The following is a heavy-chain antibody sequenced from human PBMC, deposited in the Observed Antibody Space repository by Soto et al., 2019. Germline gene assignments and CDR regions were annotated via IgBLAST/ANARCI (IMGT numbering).Heavy chain of an antibody. Sequence: ASVKVSCKASGYTFTSYGISWVRQAPGQGLEWMGWISAYNGNTNYAQKLQGRVTMTTDTSTSTAYMELRSLRSDDTAVYYCARDYYDSSGYYYSPTYYFDYRGQGTLVTVSS. J-gene: IGHJ4*02. D-gene: IGHD3-22*01. V-gene: IGHV1-18*04. CDR3: ARDYYDSSGYYYSPTYYFDY. CDR1: GYTFTSYG. CDR2: ISAYNGNT.